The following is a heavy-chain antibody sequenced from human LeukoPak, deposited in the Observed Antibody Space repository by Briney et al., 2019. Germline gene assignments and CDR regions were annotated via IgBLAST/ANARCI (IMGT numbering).Heavy chain of an antibody. V-gene: IGHV1-18*01. Sequence: ASVKVSCKASGYTFTSYGISWVRQAPGQGLEWMGWISAYNGNTNYALKLQGRVTMTTDTSTSIAYMELRSLKSDDTAVYYCARDFYLDALDIWGQGTMVTVSS. CDR1: GYTFTSYG. CDR3: ARDFYLDALDI. D-gene: IGHD2/OR15-2a*01. CDR2: ISAYNGNT. J-gene: IGHJ3*02.